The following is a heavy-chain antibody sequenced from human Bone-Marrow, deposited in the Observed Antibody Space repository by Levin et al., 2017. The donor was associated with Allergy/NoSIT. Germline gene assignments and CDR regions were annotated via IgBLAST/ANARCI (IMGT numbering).Heavy chain of an antibody. V-gene: IGHV3-66*01. J-gene: IGHJ4*02. CDR2: IYSGGDT. CDR3: GRDGPGGGH. CDR1: GVTVGNNY. Sequence: ESLKISCTASGVTVGNNYFMWVRQAPGKGLEWVSHIYSGGDTNYADSVRGRFSVSRDNSKNTFYLQMNSLRAEDTAVYYCGRDGPGGGHWGQGTLVTVSS. D-gene: IGHD3-10*01.